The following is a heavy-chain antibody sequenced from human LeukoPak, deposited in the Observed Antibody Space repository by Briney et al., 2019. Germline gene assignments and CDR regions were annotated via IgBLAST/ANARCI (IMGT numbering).Heavy chain of an antibody. Sequence: GSLRLSCAASGFTFSSSGMHWVRQAPGEGLEWVAFIRFDGSTKYYADSVKGRFTISRDNSKNTLYLQMNSLRAEDTAIYYCAREDSSGLDYWGQGTLVTVSS. CDR2: IRFDGSTK. V-gene: IGHV3-30*02. D-gene: IGHD6-19*01. CDR3: AREDSSGLDY. CDR1: GFTFSSSG. J-gene: IGHJ4*02.